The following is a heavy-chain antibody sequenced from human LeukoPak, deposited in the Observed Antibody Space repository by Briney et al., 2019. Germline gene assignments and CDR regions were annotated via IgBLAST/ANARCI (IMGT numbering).Heavy chain of an antibody. Sequence: SETLSLNCTVSGHSINTAYYWGWIRQPPGKGLEWIATFHHSGRTYYNPSLKSRVSISQDTSKNQFSLQLTSVIAADTAFYYCARATDFWSGFYIRYFDYWGQGALVTVSS. CDR1: GHSINTAYY. J-gene: IGHJ4*02. V-gene: IGHV4-38-2*02. CDR3: ARATDFWSGFYIRYFDY. D-gene: IGHD3-3*01. CDR2: FHHSGRT.